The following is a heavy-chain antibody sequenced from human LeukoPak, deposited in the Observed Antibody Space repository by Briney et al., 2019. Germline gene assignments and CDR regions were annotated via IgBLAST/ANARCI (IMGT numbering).Heavy chain of an antibody. CDR2: IEDDGSRK. CDR3: ARDIPRGSTHLDY. Sequence: GGSLRLSCAASGFTFSNYWMTWVRQAPGKGLEWVASIEDDGSRKNYGDSVKGRFTISRDNAENALYLQMNILRVEDTAVYYCARDIPRGSTHLDYWGQGTLVTVPA. D-gene: IGHD1-26*01. CDR1: GFTFSNYW. V-gene: IGHV3-7*01. J-gene: IGHJ4*02.